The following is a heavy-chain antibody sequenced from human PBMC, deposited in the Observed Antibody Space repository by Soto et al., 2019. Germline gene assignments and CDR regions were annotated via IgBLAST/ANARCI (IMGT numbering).Heavy chain of an antibody. CDR2: INPNSGGT. D-gene: IGHD2-15*01. J-gene: IGHJ3*02. Sequence: ASVKVSCKASGYTFTGYYMHWVRQAPGQGLEWMGWINPNSGGTNYAQKFQGWVTMTRDTSISPAYMELSRLRSDDTAVYYCAVNLQDIVAAAFDTWGQGTMVTVS. CDR3: AVNLQDIVAAAFDT. CDR1: GYTFTGYY. V-gene: IGHV1-2*04.